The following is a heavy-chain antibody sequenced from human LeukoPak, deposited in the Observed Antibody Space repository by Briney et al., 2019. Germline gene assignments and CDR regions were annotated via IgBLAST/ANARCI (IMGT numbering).Heavy chain of an antibody. CDR2: ISGSSSHI. D-gene: IGHD5-18*01. V-gene: IGHV3-21*01. Sequence: PGGSLRLSCAASGFTFSSYWMHWVRQVPGKGLEWVSSISGSSSHIYYADSMKGRFTISRDNAKNSLYLQMNSLRDEDTAVYYCARYVDTTMLTWGQGTLVTVSS. J-gene: IGHJ4*02. CDR1: GFTFSSYW. CDR3: ARYVDTTMLT.